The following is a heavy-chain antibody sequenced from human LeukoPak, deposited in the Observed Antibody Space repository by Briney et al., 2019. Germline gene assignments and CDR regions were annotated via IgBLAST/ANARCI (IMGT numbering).Heavy chain of an antibody. CDR3: ARDTDRYNWNTDVW. Sequence: GASVKVSCKASGYTFTNYGITWVRQAPGQGLEWMGRIIPILGIANYAQKFQGRVTITADKSTSTAYMELSSLRSEDTAVYYCARDTDRYNWNTDVWWGQGTLVTVSS. V-gene: IGHV1-69*04. J-gene: IGHJ4*02. CDR2: IIPILGIA. CDR1: GYTFTNYG. D-gene: IGHD1-20*01.